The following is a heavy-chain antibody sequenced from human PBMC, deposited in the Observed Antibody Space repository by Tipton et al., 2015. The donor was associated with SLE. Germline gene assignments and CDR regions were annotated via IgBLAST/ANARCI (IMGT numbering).Heavy chain of an antibody. D-gene: IGHD2-21*01. V-gene: IGHV4-59*01. CDR3: ARGIAVDY. CDR1: GGSISSYY. J-gene: IGHJ4*02. Sequence: TLSLTCTVSGGSISSYYWSWIRQPPGKGLEWIGEIYHSGSTNYNPSLKSRVTISVDKSKNQFSLKLSSVTAADTAVYYCARGIAVDYWGQGTLVTVSS. CDR2: IYHSGST.